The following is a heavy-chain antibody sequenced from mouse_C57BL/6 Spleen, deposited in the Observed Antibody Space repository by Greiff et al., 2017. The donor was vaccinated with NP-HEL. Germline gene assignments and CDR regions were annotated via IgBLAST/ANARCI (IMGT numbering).Heavy chain of an antibody. V-gene: IGHV5-4*01. CDR1: GFTFSSYA. D-gene: IGHD1-1*01. CDR3: AREGTTVVANYYAMDY. J-gene: IGHJ4*01. Sequence: EVQVVESGGGLVKPGGSLKLSCAASGFTFSSYAMSWVRQTPEKRLEWVATISDGGSYTYYPDNVKGRFTISRDNAKNNLYLQMSHLKSEDTAMYYCAREGTTVVANYYAMDYWGQGTSVTVSS. CDR2: ISDGGSYT.